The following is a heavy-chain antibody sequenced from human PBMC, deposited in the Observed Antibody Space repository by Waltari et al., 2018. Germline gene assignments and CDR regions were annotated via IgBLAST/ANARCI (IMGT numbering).Heavy chain of an antibody. Sequence: QLQLQESGPGLVKPSETLSLTCTVSGGSISSSSYYWGWIRQPPGKGLEWIGSIYYSGSTYYNPSLKSRVTISVDTSKNQFSLKLSAVTAADTAVYYWARGGLRSSLSFYNWFDPWGQGTLVTVSS. D-gene: IGHD6-13*01. CDR3: ARGGLRSSLSFYNWFDP. CDR1: GGSISSSSYY. V-gene: IGHV4-39*01. J-gene: IGHJ5*02. CDR2: IYYSGST.